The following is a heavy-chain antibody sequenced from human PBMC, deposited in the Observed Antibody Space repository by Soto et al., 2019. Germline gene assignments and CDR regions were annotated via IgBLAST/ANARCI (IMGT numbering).Heavy chain of an antibody. J-gene: IGHJ5*02. CDR2: ISHDGVTK. V-gene: IGHV3-30-3*01. Sequence: GGSLRLSCAASGSSFPKYPMHWVRQTPDKGLEWVAVISHDGVTKNSADSVKGRFSISRDNSRNTLYLEMNSLRTEDTAMYYCVRDGYSSSWERLDPWGQGTLVTVSS. D-gene: IGHD4-4*01. CDR3: VRDGYSSSWERLDP. CDR1: GSSFPKYP.